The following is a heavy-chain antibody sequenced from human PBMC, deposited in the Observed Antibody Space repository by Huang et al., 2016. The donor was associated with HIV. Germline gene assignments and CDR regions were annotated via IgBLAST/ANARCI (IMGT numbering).Heavy chain of an antibody. Sequence: QVHLVESGGGVVQPGGSLSLACAASGFKLSGFGMPWVRQAPGKGVEGVAVISYDGRSQFYTDSVKGRFTISRDNSDNTLSLQMKGLRPDDTAVYYCAKESRWFSDFDHWGQGVLVSVSS. V-gene: IGHV3-30*18. CDR2: ISYDGRSQ. D-gene: IGHD2-15*01. J-gene: IGHJ4*02. CDR3: AKESRWFSDFDH. CDR1: GFKLSGFG.